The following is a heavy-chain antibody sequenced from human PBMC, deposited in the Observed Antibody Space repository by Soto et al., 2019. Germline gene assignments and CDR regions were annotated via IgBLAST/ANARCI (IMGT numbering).Heavy chain of an antibody. CDR1: GFTFSSHA. CDR2: VSFDGSAK. J-gene: IGHJ4*02. Sequence: GSLRLSCAASGFTFSSHAMHWVRQAPGRGLEWVALVSFDGSAKVYTDSVKGRFFISRDNSKNTISLQMGRLRVEDTAVYYRVAEVGVRSFDNWGQGTLVTVSS. V-gene: IGHV3-30-3*01. CDR3: VAEVGVRSFDN. D-gene: IGHD2-15*01.